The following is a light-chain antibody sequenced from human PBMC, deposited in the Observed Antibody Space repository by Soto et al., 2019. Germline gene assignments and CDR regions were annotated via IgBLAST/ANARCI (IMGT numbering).Light chain of an antibody. J-gene: IGKJ4*01. Sequence: IVLTQSPATLSVSPGERPTLSCRSSQSVNIYLAWYQQKPGQAPRLLIFGASSRATGIPARFSGSGSGTEFNLTISSLQSEDFAVYFCQQYDDWLRLTFGGGTKVDIK. CDR1: QSVNIY. V-gene: IGKV3D-15*01. CDR3: QQYDDWLRLT. CDR2: GAS.